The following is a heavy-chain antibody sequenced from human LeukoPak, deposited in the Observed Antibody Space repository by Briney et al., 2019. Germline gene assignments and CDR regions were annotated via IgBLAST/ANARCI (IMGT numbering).Heavy chain of an antibody. CDR1: GFTVSSNF. CDR2: IYSGGSR. CDR3: ARGSRTIALGDDY. J-gene: IGHJ4*02. Sequence: PGGALRLSCAASGFTVSSNFMSWVRQAPGKGLEWVSVIYSGGSRYYADSVKGRFTISRDNSKNTLYLQMNSLRVEDTAVYYCARGSRTIALGDDYWGQGTLVTVST. D-gene: IGHD5-24*01. V-gene: IGHV3-66*01.